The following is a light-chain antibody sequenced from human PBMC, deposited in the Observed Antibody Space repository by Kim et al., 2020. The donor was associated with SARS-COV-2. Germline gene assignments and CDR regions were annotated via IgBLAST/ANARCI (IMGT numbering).Light chain of an antibody. Sequence: LSCWASQSVSNYLAWYQQKPGQAPRLLIYDASNRATGIPARFSGSGSGTDFTLTISSLEPEDFAVYYCQQRSNWPLTFGGGTKVDIK. CDR1: QSVSNY. J-gene: IGKJ4*01. CDR3: QQRSNWPLT. V-gene: IGKV3-11*01. CDR2: DAS.